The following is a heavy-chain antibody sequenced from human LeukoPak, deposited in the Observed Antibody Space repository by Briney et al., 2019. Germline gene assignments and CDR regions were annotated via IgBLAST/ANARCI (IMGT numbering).Heavy chain of an antibody. J-gene: IGHJ4*02. CDR1: GGSISSYY. CDR2: IYYSGST. V-gene: IGHV4-59*01. CDR3: ARSGSSGWYDFDY. D-gene: IGHD6-19*01. Sequence: SETLSLTCTVSGGSISSYYWSWIRQPPGKGLEWIGYIYYSGSTNYNPSLKSRVTISVDTSKNQFSLKLSSVTAADTAVYYCARSGSSGWYDFDYWGQGTLVTVSS.